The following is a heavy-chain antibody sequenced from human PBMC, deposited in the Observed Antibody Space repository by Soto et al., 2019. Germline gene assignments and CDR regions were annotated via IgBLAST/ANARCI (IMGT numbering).Heavy chain of an antibody. CDR2: IYYSGST. J-gene: IGHJ6*02. Sequence: SETLSLTCTVSGGSISSGGYYWSWIRQHPGKGLEWIGYIYYSGSTYYNPSLKSRVTISVDTSKNQFSLKLSSVTAADTAVYYCARDYRPNFYYYYGMDVWGQGTTVTVSS. V-gene: IGHV4-31*03. CDR1: GGSISSGGYY. CDR3: ARDYRPNFYYYYGMDV. D-gene: IGHD1-1*01.